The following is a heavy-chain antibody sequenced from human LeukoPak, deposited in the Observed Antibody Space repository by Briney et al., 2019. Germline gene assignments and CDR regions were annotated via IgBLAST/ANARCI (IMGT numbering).Heavy chain of an antibody. V-gene: IGHV3-48*04. J-gene: IGHJ5*02. CDR2: ISSSSSTI. D-gene: IGHD2-2*01. CDR3: ARDVPPGGFDP. CDR1: GFTFSSYS. Sequence: PGGSLRLSCAASGFTFSSYSMNWVRQAPGKGLEWVSYISSSSSTIYYADSVKGRFTISRDNAKNSLYLQMNSLRAEDTAVYYCARDVPPGGFDPWGQGTLVTVSS.